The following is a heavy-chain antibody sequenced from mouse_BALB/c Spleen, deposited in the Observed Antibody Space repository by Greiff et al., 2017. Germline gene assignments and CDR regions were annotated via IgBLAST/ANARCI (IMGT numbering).Heavy chain of an antibody. CDR1: GFTFSSYT. V-gene: IGHV5-6-4*01. CDR2: ISSGGSYT. J-gene: IGHJ4*01. Sequence: DVHLVESGGGLVKPGGSLKLSCAASGFTFSSYTMSWVRQTPEKRLEWVATISSGGSYTYYPDSVKGRFTISRDNAKNTLYLQMSSLKSEDTAMYYCTRGGAEDAMDYWGQGTSVTVSS. CDR3: TRGGAEDAMDY.